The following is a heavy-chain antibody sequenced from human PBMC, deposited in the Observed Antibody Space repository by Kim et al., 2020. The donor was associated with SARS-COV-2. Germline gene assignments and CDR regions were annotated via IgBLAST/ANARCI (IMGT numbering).Heavy chain of an antibody. Sequence: GGSLRLSCAASGFTFSSFWMHWVRQAQGKGLVWVSRINSDGDSTNYADSVKGRFTISRDNAKNTLYLQMNSLRAEDTAVYYCARDLSYYTSGSYPWFDPWGQGTLVTVSS. CDR3: ARDLSYYTSGSYPWFDP. J-gene: IGHJ5*02. D-gene: IGHD3-10*01. CDR2: INSDGDST. CDR1: GFTFSSFW. V-gene: IGHV3-74*01.